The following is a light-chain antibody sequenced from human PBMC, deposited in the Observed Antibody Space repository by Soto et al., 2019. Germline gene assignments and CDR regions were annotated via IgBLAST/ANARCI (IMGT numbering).Light chain of an antibody. J-gene: IGLJ2*01. CDR3: SAWDDSLNGVV. CDR2: EVS. Sequence: QSVLTQPPSASGSPGQSVTISCTGTSSDVGDYNYVSWYQQHPGKAPKLIIYEVSKRPSGVPDRFSGSKSGSSASLAISGIQSEDEAEYYCSAWDDSLNGVVFGGGTKLTVL. CDR1: SSDVGDYNY. V-gene: IGLV2-8*01.